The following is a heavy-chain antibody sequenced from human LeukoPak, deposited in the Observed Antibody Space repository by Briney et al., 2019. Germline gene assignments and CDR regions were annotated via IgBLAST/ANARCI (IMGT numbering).Heavy chain of an antibody. CDR2: ISAYSGNT. D-gene: IGHD3-10*01. V-gene: IGHV1-18*01. J-gene: IGHJ5*02. CDR3: ATNYGSGSAPLDP. Sequence: ASVRVSCKPSGFKFTSYDLSWVRQAPGQGLEWMGWISAYSGNTNYAEKFHDRVTLTTDTSTGMAYMELRCLEFDDTAVYYCATNYGSGSAPLDPWGQGTLVTVSA. CDR1: GFKFTSYD.